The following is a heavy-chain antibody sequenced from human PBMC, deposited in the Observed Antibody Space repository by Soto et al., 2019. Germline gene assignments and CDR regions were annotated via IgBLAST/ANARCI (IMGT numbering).Heavy chain of an antibody. CDR1: GGSINSSSYY. V-gene: IGHV4-39*01. CDR2: IYYSGST. D-gene: IGHD4-17*01. J-gene: IGHJ6*02. Sequence: SETLSLTCTVSGGSINSSSYYWGWIRQPPGKGLEWIGSIYYSGSTYYNPSLKSRVTISVDTSKNQFSLELSSVTAADTAVYYCARGPVTTAYYYCGRDVWGQGTTVTVSS. CDR3: ARGPVTTAYYYCGRDV.